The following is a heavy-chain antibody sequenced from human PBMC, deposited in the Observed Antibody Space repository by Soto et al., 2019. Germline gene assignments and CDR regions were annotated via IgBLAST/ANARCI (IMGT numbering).Heavy chain of an antibody. D-gene: IGHD3-10*01. CDR1: GGSISSGGYY. Sequence: SETLSLTCAVSGGSISSGGYYWSWIRQHPGKGLEWIGYIYYSGSTYYNPSLKSRVTISVDTSKNQFSLKLSSVTAADTAVYYCARARYYGSGSYPAKDYYYYYGMGVWGQGTTVTVSS. CDR3: ARARYYGSGSYPAKDYYYYYGMGV. V-gene: IGHV4-31*11. J-gene: IGHJ6*02. CDR2: IYYSGST.